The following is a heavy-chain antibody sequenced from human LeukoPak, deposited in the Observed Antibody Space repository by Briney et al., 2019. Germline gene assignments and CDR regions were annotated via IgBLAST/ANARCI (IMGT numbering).Heavy chain of an antibody. D-gene: IGHD6-19*01. Sequence: ASVKVSCKASGYIFTSYGISWVRQAPGQGLEWMGWISAYNGNTNYAQKLQGRVTMTTDTSTSTAYMELRSLRSDDTAVYYCARDPVQKYSSGPGWFDPWGQGTLVTVSS. CDR2: ISAYNGNT. CDR1: GYIFTSYG. CDR3: ARDPVQKYSSGPGWFDP. V-gene: IGHV1-18*01. J-gene: IGHJ5*02.